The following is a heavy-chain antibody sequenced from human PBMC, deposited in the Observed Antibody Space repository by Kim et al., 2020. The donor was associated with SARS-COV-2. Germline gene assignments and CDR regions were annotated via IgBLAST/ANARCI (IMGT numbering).Heavy chain of an antibody. CDR2: GET. D-gene: IGHD6-19*01. V-gene: IGHV1-24*01. Sequence: GETIYAQKFQGRVTMTEDTSTDTAYMELSSLRSEDTAVYYCATVSYSSGIWGQGTLVTVSS. CDR3: ATVSYSSGI. J-gene: IGHJ4*02.